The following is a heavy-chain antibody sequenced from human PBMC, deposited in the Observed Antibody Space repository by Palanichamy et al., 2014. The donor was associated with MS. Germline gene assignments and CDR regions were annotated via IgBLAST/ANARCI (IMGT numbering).Heavy chain of an antibody. Sequence: QVQLVESGGGVVHPGRSLRLSCSASGFTFNNYAMHWVRQAPGKGLEWVAAISYDGNTKYYVESLKGRITISRDNSKKALYVEMESLRPEDTAIYYCVRDFWGSVATIKGIFHHWGQGTLVTVSS. D-gene: IGHD4-23*01. V-gene: IGHV3-30-3*01. J-gene: IGHJ1*01. CDR2: ISYDGNTK. CDR1: GFTFNNYA. CDR3: VRDFWGSVATIKGIFHH.